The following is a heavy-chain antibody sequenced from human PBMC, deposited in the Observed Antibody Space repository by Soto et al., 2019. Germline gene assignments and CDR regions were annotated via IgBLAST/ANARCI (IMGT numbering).Heavy chain of an antibody. Sequence: QVQRVQSGAEVKKPGSSVKASCKASGVTFSSYAISWVRQAPGQGLEWMGGIIPIFGTATYAQKFQGRVTITADESTSTAYMELSSLRSEDTAVYYCARGAAAGTVSSDYWGQRNLVTVSA. V-gene: IGHV1-69*12. J-gene: IGHJ4*02. D-gene: IGHD6-13*01. CDR1: GVTFSSYA. CDR2: IIPIFGTA. CDR3: ARGAAAGTVSSDY.